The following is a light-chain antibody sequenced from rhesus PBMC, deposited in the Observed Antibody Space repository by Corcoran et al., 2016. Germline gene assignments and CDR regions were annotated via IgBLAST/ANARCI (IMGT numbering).Light chain of an antibody. CDR1: QGISSY. CDR2: YAS. CDR3: QQYNSDPWT. J-gene: IGKJ1*01. V-gene: IGKV1-37*01. Sequence: DIQMTQSPSSLSASVGDRVTITCRASQGISSYLAWYQQKTGKAPKTLIYYASNLESGVPSRFSGSGSGTEFTITISSLQPEDFATYYCQQYNSDPWTFGQGTKGEIK.